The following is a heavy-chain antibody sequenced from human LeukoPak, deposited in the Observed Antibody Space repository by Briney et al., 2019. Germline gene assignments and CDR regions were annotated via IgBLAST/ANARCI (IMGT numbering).Heavy chain of an antibody. J-gene: IGHJ1*01. V-gene: IGHV1-3*01. CDR2: INGGSGNT. CDR3: ARGYFESLVLWF. D-gene: IGHD2-21*01. Sequence: ASVKVSCKASGYNSINYAVYWVRQAPGQRPEWMGWINGGSGNTRYSQKFQDRVTITRDTSANTAYMELRSLRSEDTAVYYCARGYFESLVLWFWGQGTLVTVSS. CDR1: GYNSINYA.